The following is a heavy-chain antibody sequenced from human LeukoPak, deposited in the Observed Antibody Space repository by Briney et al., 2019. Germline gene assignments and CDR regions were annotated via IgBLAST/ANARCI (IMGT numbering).Heavy chain of an antibody. V-gene: IGHV4-31*03. CDR1: GGSIGGSAFH. D-gene: IGHD4-17*01. J-gene: IGHJ5*02. CDR2: MYYSGNT. Sequence: PSQTLSLTCTVSGGSIGGSAFHWSWIRQHPGKGPEWIGYMYYSGNTYYNPYLKSRVTISVDTSKNQFFLKLTSVTAADTAVYYCARDDYGDYFIDPWGQGTLVTVSS. CDR3: ARDDYGDYFIDP.